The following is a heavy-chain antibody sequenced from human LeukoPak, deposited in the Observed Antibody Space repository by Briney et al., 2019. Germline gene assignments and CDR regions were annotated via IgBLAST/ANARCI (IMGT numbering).Heavy chain of an antibody. V-gene: IGHV3-23*01. CDR2: ISGSGGST. CDR3: AKDCEGSSDWWIGPDFFDC. D-gene: IGHD6-19*01. Sequence: GGSLRLSCAASGFTFSSYAMSWVRQAPGKGLEWVSAISGSGGSTYYADSVKGWFTISRDNSKNTLYLQMNSLGAEDTAVYYCAKDCEGSSDWWIGPDFFDCWGQGTLVTVSS. J-gene: IGHJ4*02. CDR1: GFTFSSYA.